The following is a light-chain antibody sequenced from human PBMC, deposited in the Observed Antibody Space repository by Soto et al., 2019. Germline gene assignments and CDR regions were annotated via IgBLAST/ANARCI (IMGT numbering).Light chain of an antibody. Sequence: EIVLTQSPATLSLSPGERGTLSCRASQSVSSYLAWYQQKPGQAPRLLIYDASNRATGIPDRFSGSGSGTDFTLTISSLEPEDFAVYYCQQRSSWHLTFGGGTKVEIK. CDR1: QSVSSY. V-gene: IGKV3-11*01. CDR2: DAS. J-gene: IGKJ4*01. CDR3: QQRSSWHLT.